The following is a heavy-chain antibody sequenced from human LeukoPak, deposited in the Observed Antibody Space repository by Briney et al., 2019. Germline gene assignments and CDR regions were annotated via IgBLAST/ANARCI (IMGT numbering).Heavy chain of an antibody. J-gene: IGHJ3*02. CDR1: GLTFSSYW. Sequence: PGGSLRLSCAASGLTFSSYWMHWVRQAPGKGLVWVSRINSDGSRTSYADSVKGRFTISRDNAKNTLYLQMNSLRAEDTAVYYCAKRGYCRGGTCFSHDAFDIWGQGTMVTVSS. CDR3: AKRGYCRGGTCFSHDAFDI. D-gene: IGHD2-15*01. CDR2: INSDGSRT. V-gene: IGHV3-74*01.